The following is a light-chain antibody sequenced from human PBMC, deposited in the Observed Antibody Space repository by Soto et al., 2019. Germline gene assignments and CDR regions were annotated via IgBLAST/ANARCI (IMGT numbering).Light chain of an antibody. J-gene: IGKJ1*01. CDR3: QKYNEGPLT. CDR2: GAS. Sequence: EIVMTQSPATLSLSPGERATLSCRASQSVRGNLAWYHQKPGQAPRLLIYGASTRATGVPARFSGSGSATEFPLPTRSPQSEVFAFFFCQKYNEGPLTSGQGTKGKIK. V-gene: IGKV3-15*01. CDR1: QSVRGN.